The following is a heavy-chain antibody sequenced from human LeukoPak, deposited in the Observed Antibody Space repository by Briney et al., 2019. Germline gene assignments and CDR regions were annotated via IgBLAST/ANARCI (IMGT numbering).Heavy chain of an antibody. CDR1: GFTFGAFG. CDR3: AREWMELGTPLRNAFDI. J-gene: IGHJ3*02. V-gene: IGHV3-30*03. D-gene: IGHD7-27*01. CDR2: ISYDGSNK. Sequence: PGGSLRLSCAASGFTFGAFGIHWVRQPPGKGLEWVAVISYDGSNKYYGDSVKGRFTISRDNSKNTLYLQMNSLRAEDTAVYYCAREWMELGTPLRNAFDIWGQGTMVTVSS.